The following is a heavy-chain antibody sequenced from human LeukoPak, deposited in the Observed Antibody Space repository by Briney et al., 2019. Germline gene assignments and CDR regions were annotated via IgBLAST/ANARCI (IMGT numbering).Heavy chain of an antibody. Sequence: GGSLRLSCVASEFTFSSYSMTWVRQGPERGLEWVSAISSSGASTYYADSVKGRFTISRDNSKNTLYLQMNSLRAEDTAVYYCARDLRSSGYCSSTSCLYFDYWGQGTLVTVSS. CDR3: ARDLRSSGYCSSTSCLYFDY. D-gene: IGHD2-2*03. CDR2: ISSSGAST. J-gene: IGHJ4*02. V-gene: IGHV3-23*01. CDR1: EFTFSSYS.